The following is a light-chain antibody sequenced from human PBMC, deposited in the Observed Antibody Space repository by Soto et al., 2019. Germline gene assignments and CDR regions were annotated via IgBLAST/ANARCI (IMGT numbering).Light chain of an antibody. Sequence: EIVLKQSPATLSSPPGERATLSSRASQTVSNKLAWYQHKPGQAPRLLIYDASNRATGIPARFSGSGSGTDFTLTISSLEPEDFAVYYCQQYNNWPRTFGQGTKVDIK. CDR1: QTVSNK. V-gene: IGKV3-11*01. CDR2: DAS. J-gene: IGKJ1*01. CDR3: QQYNNWPRT.